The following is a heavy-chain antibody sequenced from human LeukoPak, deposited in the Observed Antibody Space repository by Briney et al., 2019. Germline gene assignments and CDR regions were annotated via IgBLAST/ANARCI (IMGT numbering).Heavy chain of an antibody. V-gene: IGHV1-2*02. CDR2: INPNSGGT. D-gene: IGHD4-17*01. CDR3: ARADYGDYSTFDY. J-gene: IGHJ4*02. Sequence: ASVKVSCKASGYTFTFYYMHWVRQAPGQGLEWMGWINPNSGGTNYAQKFQGRVTMTRDTSISTAYMELSRLRSDDTAVYYCARADYGDYSTFDYWGQGTLVTVSS. CDR1: GYTFTFYY.